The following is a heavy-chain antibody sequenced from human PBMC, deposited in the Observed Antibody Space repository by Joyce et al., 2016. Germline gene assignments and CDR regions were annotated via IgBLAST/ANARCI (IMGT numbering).Heavy chain of an antibody. CDR2: INHGGST. V-gene: IGHV4-34*01. CDR3: ARLFPFDY. J-gene: IGHJ4*02. CDR1: GDSFRGHY. Sequence: QVQIQQWGAGLVKPSETLSLTCAVYGDSFRGHYWSWIRQSPGKGLEWIGDINHGGSTKYNPSLKSRVTMSVDTAKNQISLRLTSGTVADKDIYYCARLFPFDYWGQGTLVTVS.